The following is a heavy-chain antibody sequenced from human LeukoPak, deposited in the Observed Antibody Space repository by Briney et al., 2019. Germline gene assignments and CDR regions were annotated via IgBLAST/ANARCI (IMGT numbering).Heavy chain of an antibody. CDR3: ARERVKRIGGRYYYMDV. Sequence: SETLSLTCTVSGVYITNGLYFWNWIRQPAGKGLEWIGRIYSNGDTNYNPSLKSRVTISQDRTRNQFSLKLSSVTAADTAVYYCARERVKRIGGRYYYMDVWGKGTTVTVSS. J-gene: IGHJ6*03. CDR2: IYSNGDT. D-gene: IGHD3-3*01. V-gene: IGHV4-61*02. CDR1: GVYITNGLYF.